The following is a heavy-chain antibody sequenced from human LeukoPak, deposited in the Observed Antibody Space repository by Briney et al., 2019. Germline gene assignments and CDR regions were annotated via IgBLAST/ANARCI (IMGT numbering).Heavy chain of an antibody. CDR2: ISYDGSNK. V-gene: IGHV3-30*04. CDR1: GFTFSSYA. D-gene: IGHD6-19*01. CDR3: ARDTPHRIAVALDY. J-gene: IGHJ4*02. Sequence: GRSLRLSCAASGFTFSSYAMHWVRQAPGKGLEWVAVISYDGSNKCYADSVKGRFTISRDNSKNTLYLQMNSLRAEDTAVYYCARDTPHRIAVALDYWGQGTLVTVSS.